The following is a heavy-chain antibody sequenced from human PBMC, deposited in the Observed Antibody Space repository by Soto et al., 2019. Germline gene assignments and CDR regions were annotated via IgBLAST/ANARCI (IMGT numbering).Heavy chain of an antibody. J-gene: IGHJ4*02. Sequence: GGSLRLSCAASGFTFSSYGMHWVRQAPGKGLEWVAVISYDGSNKYYADSVKGRFTISRDNSKNTLYLQMNSLRAEDTAVYYCHPSRRRWYSVCRIAWDQGTL. CDR1: GFTFSSYG. CDR3: HPSRRRWYSVCRIA. CDR2: ISYDGSNK. D-gene: IGHD2-15*01. V-gene: IGHV3-30*03.